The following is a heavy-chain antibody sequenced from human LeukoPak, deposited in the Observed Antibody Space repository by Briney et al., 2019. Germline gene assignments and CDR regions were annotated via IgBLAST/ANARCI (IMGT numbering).Heavy chain of an antibody. CDR1: GFTFSNYG. Sequence: PGGTLRLSCAASGFTFSNYGLSWVRQAPGKGLEWVANIKQDGSEKYYVDSVKGRFTISRDNAKNSLYLQMNSLRAEDTAVYYCARDQSYSYGYLYYYYYMDVWGKGTTVTVSS. CDR3: ARDQSYSYGYLYYYYYMDV. J-gene: IGHJ6*03. CDR2: IKQDGSEK. D-gene: IGHD5-18*01. V-gene: IGHV3-7*01.